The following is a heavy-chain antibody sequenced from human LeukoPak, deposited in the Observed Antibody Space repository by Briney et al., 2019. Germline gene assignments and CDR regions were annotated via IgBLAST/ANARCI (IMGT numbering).Heavy chain of an antibody. J-gene: IGHJ6*03. D-gene: IGHD6-13*01. CDR1: GFTFSSYN. Sequence: PGGSLRLSCAASGFTFSSYNMNWVRQAPGKGLEWVSSITSSSSYIYYADSVEGRFTISRDNDKNSIYLQMNSLRAEDTAVYYCAKDATPALGTVYMDVWGKGTTVTISS. CDR3: AKDATPALGTVYMDV. CDR2: ITSSSSYI. V-gene: IGHV3-21*06.